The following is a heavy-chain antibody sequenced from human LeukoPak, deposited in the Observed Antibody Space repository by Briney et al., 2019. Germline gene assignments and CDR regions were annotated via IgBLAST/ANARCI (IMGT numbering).Heavy chain of an antibody. CDR3: ARGRGYCSSTSCYPFDY. CDR2: IYHSGST. CDR1: GGSISSGGYS. Sequence: SQTLSLTCAVSGGSISSGGYSWSWILQPPGKGLEWIGYIYHSGSTYYNPSLKSRVTISVDRSKNQFSLKLSSVTAADTAVYYCARGRGYCSSTSCYPFDYWGQGTLVTVSS. D-gene: IGHD2-2*03. V-gene: IGHV4-30-2*01. J-gene: IGHJ4*02.